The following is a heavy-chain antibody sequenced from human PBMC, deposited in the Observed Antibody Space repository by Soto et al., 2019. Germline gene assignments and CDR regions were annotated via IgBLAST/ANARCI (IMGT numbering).Heavy chain of an antibody. V-gene: IGHV3-9*01. CDR1: GFTFDDYA. CDR2: ISWNSGSI. D-gene: IGHD6-19*01. Sequence: GGSLRLSCAASGFTFDDYAMHWVRQAPGKGLEWVSGISWNSGSIGYADSVKGRFTISRDNAKNSLYLQMNSLRAEDTALYYCAKESNPTPFSGWYYFDYWGQGTLVTVSS. J-gene: IGHJ4*02. CDR3: AKESNPTPFSGWYYFDY.